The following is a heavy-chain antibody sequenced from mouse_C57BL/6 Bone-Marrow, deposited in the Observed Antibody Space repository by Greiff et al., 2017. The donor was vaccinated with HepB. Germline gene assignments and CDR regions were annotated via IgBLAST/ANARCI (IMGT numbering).Heavy chain of an antibody. J-gene: IGHJ3*01. Sequence: QVQLKQSGAELVKPGASVKISCKASGYAFSSYWMNWVKQRPGKGLEWIGQIYPGDGDTNYNGKFKGKATLTADKSSSTAYMQLSSLTSEDSAVYFCARIGYHGRGFAYWGQGTLVTVSA. V-gene: IGHV1-80*01. CDR2: IYPGDGDT. CDR3: ARIGYHGRGFAY. D-gene: IGHD1-1*01. CDR1: GYAFSSYW.